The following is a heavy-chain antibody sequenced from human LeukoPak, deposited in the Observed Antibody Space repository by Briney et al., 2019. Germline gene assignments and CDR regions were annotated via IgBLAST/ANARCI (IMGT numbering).Heavy chain of an antibody. D-gene: IGHD6-25*01. CDR2: TYFRSQWYY. J-gene: IGHJ4*02. V-gene: IGHV6-1*01. CDR3: ARGGHFDY. CDR1: GDXVSSDSSA. Sequence: SQTLSLTCAISGDXVSSDSSAWNWFRQSPSRGLEWLGRTYFRSQWYYDYAESVKSRITINPDTSKNQFSLQLNSVTPEDTAVYYCARGGHFDYWGQGALVTVSS.